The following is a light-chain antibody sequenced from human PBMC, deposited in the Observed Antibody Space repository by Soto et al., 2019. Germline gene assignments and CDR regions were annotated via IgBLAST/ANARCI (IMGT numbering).Light chain of an antibody. CDR2: STS. CDR1: AGAVTSAYY. V-gene: IGLV7-43*01. CDR3: LPYYGGAQVL. Sequence: QTVVTQEPSLTVSPGGTVTLTCASSAGAVTSAYYTNWLQQKPGQAPRALIYSTSEKHSWTPARFSGSLLGGKAALTLSAAQPEDEADYYCLPYYGGAQVLFGGGTKVTVL. J-gene: IGLJ2*01.